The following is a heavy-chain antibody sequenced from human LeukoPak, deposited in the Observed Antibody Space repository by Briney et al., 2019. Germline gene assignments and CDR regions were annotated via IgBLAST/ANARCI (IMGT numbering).Heavy chain of an antibody. CDR1: GFSFSGYY. D-gene: IGHD3-10*01. V-gene: IGHV4-34*01. CDR2: ISHSGST. CDR3: ARVLGYYYGSGSYGYFDY. J-gene: IGHJ4*02. Sequence: SETLSLTCAVSGFSFSGYYLRWVRQPPGKGLEWVWEISHSGSTNYNASLMSRVTISLDTSKNQFSLKLSSVTAADTAVYYCARVLGYYYGSGSYGYFDYWGRGTLVTVSS.